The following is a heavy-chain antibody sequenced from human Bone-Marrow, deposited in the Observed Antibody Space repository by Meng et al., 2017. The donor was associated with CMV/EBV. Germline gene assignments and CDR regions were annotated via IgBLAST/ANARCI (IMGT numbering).Heavy chain of an antibody. V-gene: IGHV4-59*01. CDR1: GGSFSGYY. D-gene: IGHD2-2*01. CDR3: ARAGVPAANPFYGINV. Sequence: GSLRLSCAVSGGSFSGYYWSWIRQHPGKGLEWIGYIYYSGSTNYNPSLKSRVTIAVATSKNQFCLKLISVTAAYTAVYYCARAGVPAANPFYGINVWGKGTTVTVSS. J-gene: IGHJ6*04. CDR2: IYYSGST.